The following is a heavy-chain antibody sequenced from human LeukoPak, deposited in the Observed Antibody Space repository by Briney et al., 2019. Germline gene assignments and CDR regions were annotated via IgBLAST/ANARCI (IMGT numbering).Heavy chain of an antibody. D-gene: IGHD5-12*01. V-gene: IGHV1-2*02. J-gene: IGHJ4*02. Sequence: ASVKVSCKASGYTFTGYYMHWVRQAPGQGLEWMEWINPNSGGTNYAQKFQGRVTMTRDTSITTAYMELSRLRSDDTAVYYCARDRRDGGWNSGYDLLGYWGQGTLVTVSS. CDR2: INPNSGGT. CDR1: GYTFTGYY. CDR3: ARDRRDGGWNSGYDLLGY.